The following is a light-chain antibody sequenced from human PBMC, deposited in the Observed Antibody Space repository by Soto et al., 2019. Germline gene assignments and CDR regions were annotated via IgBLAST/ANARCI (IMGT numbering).Light chain of an antibody. CDR1: QGISDS. CDR3: QQLKTFPLT. CDR2: AAS. V-gene: IGKV1-9*01. J-gene: IGKJ5*01. Sequence: DIQLTQSPSFLSASVGDRVTVTCRASQGISDSLAWYHHKPGEAPKLLIYAASTLQSGVPPRFSGSGSGTEFTLTISSLQPEDLAIYYCQQLKTFPLTFGQGTRLEIK.